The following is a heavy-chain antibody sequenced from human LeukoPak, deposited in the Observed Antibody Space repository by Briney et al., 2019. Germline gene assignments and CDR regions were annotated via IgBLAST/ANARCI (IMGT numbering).Heavy chain of an antibody. V-gene: IGHV1-2*02. CDR1: GYTFTGYH. CDR2: INPNSGGT. CDR3: AREGVGSSSWYNFDP. Sequence: GASVKVSCKASGYTFTGYHMHWVRQAPGQGLEWMGWINPNSGGTNYAQKFQGRVTMTRDTSISTVYMELSRLRSDDTAVYYCAREGVGSSSWYNFDPWGQGTLVTVSS. D-gene: IGHD6-13*01. J-gene: IGHJ5*02.